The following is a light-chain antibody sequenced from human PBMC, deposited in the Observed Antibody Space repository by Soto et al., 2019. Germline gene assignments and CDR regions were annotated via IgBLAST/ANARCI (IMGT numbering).Light chain of an antibody. CDR3: QQRSKWPKE. CDR2: DAS. J-gene: IGKJ1*01. Sequence: EIVLTQSPATLSLSPGERATLSCRASQRVSSFLAWYQKTPGQAPRLLIYDASHRATGSPARFSGSGSGTDFTLTICSLEPEDCAGYFSQQRSKWPKEIGQETKGDIK. V-gene: IGKV3-11*01. CDR1: QRVSSF.